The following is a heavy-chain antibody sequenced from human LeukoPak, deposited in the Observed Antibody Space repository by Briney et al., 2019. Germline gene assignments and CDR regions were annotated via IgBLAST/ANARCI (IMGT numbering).Heavy chain of an antibody. V-gene: IGHV3-23*01. Sequence: GGTLRLSCAASGFTFSSYGMSWVRQAPGKGLEWVSAISGSGGSTYYADSVKGRFTISRDNSKNTLYLQMNSLRAEDTAVYYCARDEVSSSIPPVYYYMDVWGKGTTVTVSS. D-gene: IGHD6-6*01. CDR2: ISGSGGST. CDR3: ARDEVSSSIPPVYYYMDV. CDR1: GFTFSSYG. J-gene: IGHJ6*03.